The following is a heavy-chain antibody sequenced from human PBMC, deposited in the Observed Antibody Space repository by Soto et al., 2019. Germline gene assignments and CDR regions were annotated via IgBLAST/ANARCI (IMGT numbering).Heavy chain of an antibody. CDR2: ISYDGSNK. CDR3: ARVQRVLLWFGELHLDY. D-gene: IGHD3-10*01. V-gene: IGHV3-30-3*01. CDR1: GFTFSSYA. Sequence: RLSCAASGFTFSSYAMHWVRQAPGKGLEWVAVISYDGSNKYYADSVKGRFTISRDNSKNTLYLQMNSLRAEDTAVYYCARVQRVLLWFGELHLDYWGQGTLVTVSS. J-gene: IGHJ4*02.